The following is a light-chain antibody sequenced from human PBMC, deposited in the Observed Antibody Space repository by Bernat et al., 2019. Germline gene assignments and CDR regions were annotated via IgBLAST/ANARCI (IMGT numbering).Light chain of an antibody. Sequence: ISFRASQNIQSDLAWYQHKPGKAPDLLLSAASSLQSGIPSRFIGSGTGTDFTLIINSLQPEDSAVYFCKQYYNDTRSVGGGTKVEMK. CDR3: KQYYNDTRS. CDR2: AAS. CDR1: QNIQSD. V-gene: IGKV1-NL1*01. J-gene: IGKJ4*01.